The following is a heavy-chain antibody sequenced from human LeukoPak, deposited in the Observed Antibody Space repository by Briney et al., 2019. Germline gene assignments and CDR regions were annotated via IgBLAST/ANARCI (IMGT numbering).Heavy chain of an antibody. J-gene: IGHJ4*02. V-gene: IGHV5-51*01. CDR1: GYSFTSYW. CDR2: IYPGDSDT. Sequence: GESLKISCKGSGYSFTSYWFGWVRQMPGKGLEWMGIIYPGDSDTRYSPSFQGQVTISANKSISTAYLQWSSLKASDTAMYYCARARGRIVGATRFDYWGQGTLVTVSS. CDR3: ARARGRIVGATRFDY. D-gene: IGHD1-26*01.